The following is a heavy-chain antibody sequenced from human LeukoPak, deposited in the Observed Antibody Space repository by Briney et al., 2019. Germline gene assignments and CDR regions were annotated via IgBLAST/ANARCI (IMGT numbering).Heavy chain of an antibody. Sequence: GGSLRLSCAASGFNLTTHGMNWVRQAPGKGLEWLSSISSSGSYTYYTDSVKGRFTISRDNAKNSLYLQMNSLRAEDTAVYYCARYVRSYYDSEREPFDYWGQGTLVTVSS. CDR2: ISSSGSYT. CDR3: ARYVRSYYDSEREPFDY. V-gene: IGHV3-21*01. J-gene: IGHJ4*02. CDR1: GFNLTTHG. D-gene: IGHD1-26*01.